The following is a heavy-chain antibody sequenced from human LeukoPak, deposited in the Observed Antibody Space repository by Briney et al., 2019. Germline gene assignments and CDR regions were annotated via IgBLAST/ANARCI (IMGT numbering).Heavy chain of an antibody. J-gene: IGHJ4*02. V-gene: IGHV3-30*18. CDR1: GFTFSSYG. CDR3: AKEGSYGYWYFDY. D-gene: IGHD5-18*01. CDR2: ISYDGSNK. Sequence: PGGSLRLSCAASGFTFSSYGMHWVRQAPGKGLEWVAVISYDGSNKYYADSVKGRFTISRDNSKNTLYLQMNSLRAEDTAVYYCAKEGSYGYWYFDYWGQGTLVTVSS.